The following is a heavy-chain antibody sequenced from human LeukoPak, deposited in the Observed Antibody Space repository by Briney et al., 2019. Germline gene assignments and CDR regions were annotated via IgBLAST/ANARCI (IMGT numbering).Heavy chain of an antibody. CDR2: IIPIFDTG. D-gene: IGHD3-22*01. CDR3: ARTYYYNSSGFYFDY. Sequence: GASVKVFCKASGYTFTSYYMHWVRQAPGQGLEWMGGIIPIFDTGNSAQKFQGRVTITADESTSTAYMELSSLRSEDTAVYYCARTYYYNSSGFYFDYWGQGTLVTVSS. J-gene: IGHJ4*02. V-gene: IGHV1-69*13. CDR1: GYTFTSYY.